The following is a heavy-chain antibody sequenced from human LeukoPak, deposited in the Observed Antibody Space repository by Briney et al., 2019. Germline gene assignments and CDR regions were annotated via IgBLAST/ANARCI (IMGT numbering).Heavy chain of an antibody. Sequence: GGSLRLSCAASGFTFDDYAMHWVRQAPGKGLEWVSGISWNSGSIGYADSVKGRFTISRDNAKNSLYLQMNSLRAEDTAFYYCAKLRAAGGDYGDRFFDYWGQGTLVTVSS. V-gene: IGHV3-9*01. D-gene: IGHD4-17*01. CDR2: ISWNSGSI. CDR3: AKLRAAGGDYGDRFFDY. J-gene: IGHJ4*02. CDR1: GFTFDDYA.